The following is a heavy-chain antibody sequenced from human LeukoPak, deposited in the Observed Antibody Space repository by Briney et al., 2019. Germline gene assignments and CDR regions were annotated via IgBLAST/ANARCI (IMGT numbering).Heavy chain of an antibody. CDR1: GFTFSSYW. D-gene: IGHD2-2*01. CDR3: AREVVVVPAAHFDY. V-gene: IGHV3-7*03. Sequence: RSGGSLRLSCAASGFTFSSYWMSWVRQAPGKGLEWVANIKQDGSEKYYVDSVEGRFTISRDNAKNSLYLQMNSLRAEDTAVYYCAREVVVVPAAHFDYWGQGTLVTVSS. J-gene: IGHJ4*02. CDR2: IKQDGSEK.